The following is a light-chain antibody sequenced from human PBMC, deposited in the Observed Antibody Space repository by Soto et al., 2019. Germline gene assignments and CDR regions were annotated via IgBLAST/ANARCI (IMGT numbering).Light chain of an antibody. CDR2: KAS. J-gene: IGKJ2*01. CDR1: QSISSW. Sequence: DIQMTQSPSTLSASVGDRVTITCRASQSISSWLAWYQQKPGKAPKLLIYKASSLESGVPSRLSGSGSGTEFTLTISSLQPDDFATYYCQQYNSYPYTFGQGTNLEIK. CDR3: QQYNSYPYT. V-gene: IGKV1-5*03.